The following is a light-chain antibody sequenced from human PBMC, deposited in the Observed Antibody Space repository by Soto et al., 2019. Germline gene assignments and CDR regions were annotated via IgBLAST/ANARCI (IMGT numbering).Light chain of an antibody. CDR1: QSISSN. CDR2: GAS. V-gene: IGKV3-15*01. CDR3: HQYNNWPPGT. Sequence: EIVMTQSPATLSVSPGERATLSCSASQSISSNLAWYQQKPGQAPSLLLYGASTRATGIPARFSGSGSGTDFTITISSLQSEDFAVYYCHQYNNWPPGTFGQGNKLEIK. J-gene: IGKJ2*02.